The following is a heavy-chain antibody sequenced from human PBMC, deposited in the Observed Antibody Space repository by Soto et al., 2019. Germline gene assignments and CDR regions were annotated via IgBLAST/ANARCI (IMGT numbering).Heavy chain of an antibody. CDR3: ARDNGGAYDPVD. D-gene: IGHD3-22*01. CDR1: GVSISSGDYY. V-gene: IGHV4-30-4*01. CDR2: IYYSGST. J-gene: IGHJ4*02. Sequence: LTCTVSGVSISSGDYYWSWIRQPPGKGLEWIGYIYYSGSTYYNPSLKSRVTLSVDTSKNQFSLKLSSVTAADTAVYYCARDNGGAYDPVDWGQGTMVTV.